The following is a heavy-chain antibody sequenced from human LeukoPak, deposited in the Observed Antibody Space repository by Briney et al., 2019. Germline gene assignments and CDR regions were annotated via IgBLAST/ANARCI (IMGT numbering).Heavy chain of an antibody. CDR2: IYYSGST. CDR3: ARSYYDFWSGYYFDY. J-gene: IGHJ4*02. D-gene: IGHD3-3*01. Sequence: SETLSLTCTVSGGSISSYYWSWIRQPPGKGLEWIGYIYYSGSTNYNPSLKSRVTISVDTSKNQFSLKLSSVTAADTAVYYCARSYYDFWSGYYFDYWGQGTLVTVSS. CDR1: GGSISSYY. V-gene: IGHV4-59*01.